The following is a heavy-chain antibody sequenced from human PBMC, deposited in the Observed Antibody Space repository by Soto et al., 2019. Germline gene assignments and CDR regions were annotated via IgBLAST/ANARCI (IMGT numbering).Heavy chain of an antibody. J-gene: IGHJ6*02. V-gene: IGHV1-69*06. CDR1: GGTFSSYA. D-gene: IGHD3-3*01. Sequence: QVQLVQSGAEVKKPGSSVKVSCKASGGTFSSYAISWVRQAPGQGLEWMGGIIPIFGTANYAQKFQGRVTITADKSTSTAYMELSSPRSEDTAVYYCARGGDGRITIFGVVIPYGMDVWGQGTTVTVSS. CDR2: IIPIFGTA. CDR3: ARGGDGRITIFGVVIPYGMDV.